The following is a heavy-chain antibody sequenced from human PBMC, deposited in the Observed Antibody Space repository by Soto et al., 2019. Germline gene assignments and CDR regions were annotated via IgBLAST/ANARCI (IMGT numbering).Heavy chain of an antibody. CDR2: IYYSGST. V-gene: IGHV4-39*01. CDR3: ARQGNSSSWYGEYYFDY. CDR1: GGSISSSSYY. Sequence: QLQLQESGPGLVKPSETLSLTCTVSGGSISSSSYYWGWIRQPPGKGLEWIGSIYYSGSTYYNPSLKSRVNKSVDTSKNQFSLKLSSVTAADTAVYYCARQGNSSSWYGEYYFDYWGQGTLVTVSS. D-gene: IGHD6-13*01. J-gene: IGHJ4*02.